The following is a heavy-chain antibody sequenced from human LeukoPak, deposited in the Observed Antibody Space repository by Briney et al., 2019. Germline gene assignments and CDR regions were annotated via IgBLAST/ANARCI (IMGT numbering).Heavy chain of an antibody. V-gene: IGHV1-18*01. D-gene: IGHD4-17*01. CDR1: GYTFTNYG. Sequence: GASVKVSCKSSGYTFTNYGTSWVRQAPGQGLEWMGCINGYNGLTNYAQKVQGRVTMTTDTSTSTVYMELRSLRSDDTAVYFCAREHNYGDLLPFEPWGQGTLVTVSS. CDR3: AREHNYGDLLPFEP. CDR2: INGYNGLT. J-gene: IGHJ5*02.